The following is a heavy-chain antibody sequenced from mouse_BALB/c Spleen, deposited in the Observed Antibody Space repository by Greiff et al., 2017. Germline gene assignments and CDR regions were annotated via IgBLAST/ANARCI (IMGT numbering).Heavy chain of an antibody. D-gene: IGHD2-14*01. Sequence: VQLQQSGPELVKPGASVKISCKASGYSFTDYIMLWVKQSHGKSLEWIGNINPYYGSTSYNLKFKGKATLTVDKSSSTAYMQLNSLTSEDSAVYYCARNYRYDGGWFAYWGQGTLVTVSA. CDR3: ARNYRYDGGWFAY. CDR2: INPYYGST. CDR1: GYSFTDYI. V-gene: IGHV1-39*01. J-gene: IGHJ3*01.